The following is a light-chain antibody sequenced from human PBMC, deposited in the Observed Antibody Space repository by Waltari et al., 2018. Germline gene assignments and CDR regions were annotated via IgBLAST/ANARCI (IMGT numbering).Light chain of an antibody. CDR3: QQYYAAPRT. CDR2: WAS. CDR1: QSILYSYNNNSY. J-gene: IGKJ1*01. Sequence: DIVMTQSPDSLAVSLGERATINCKSSQSILYSYNNNSYLNWYHQKPGQPPKLLIYWASTRESGVPDRFSGSGSGTDFTLTISSLQAEDVALYFCQQYYAAPRTFGQGTKVEIK. V-gene: IGKV4-1*01.